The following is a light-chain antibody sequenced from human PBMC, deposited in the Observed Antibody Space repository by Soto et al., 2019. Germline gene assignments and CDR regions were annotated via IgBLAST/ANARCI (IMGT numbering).Light chain of an antibody. Sequence: QSVLTQPASVSGSPGQSITISCTGTSSDVGGYNYVSWYQHHPGKAPKLMIFDVSNRPSGVSNRFSGSKSGNTASLTISGLQAEDEADYYCQSYDSSLRVVFGGGTKVTVL. CDR2: DVS. J-gene: IGLJ2*01. V-gene: IGLV2-14*03. CDR3: QSYDSSLRVV. CDR1: SSDVGGYNY.